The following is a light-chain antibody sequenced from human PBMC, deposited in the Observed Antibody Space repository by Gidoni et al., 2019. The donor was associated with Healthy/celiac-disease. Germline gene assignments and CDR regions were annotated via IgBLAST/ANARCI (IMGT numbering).Light chain of an antibody. J-gene: IGLJ3*02. CDR3: QSYDSSLSGHNWV. V-gene: IGLV1-40*01. CDR2: GNS. Sequence: QSVLTQPPSVSGAPGQRVTISCTGSSSNIGAGYDVHWYQQLPGTAPKRLIYGNSNRPSGVPDRFSGSKSGTSASLAITGLQAEDEADYYCQSYDSSLSGHNWVFGGGTKLTVL. CDR1: SSNIGAGYD.